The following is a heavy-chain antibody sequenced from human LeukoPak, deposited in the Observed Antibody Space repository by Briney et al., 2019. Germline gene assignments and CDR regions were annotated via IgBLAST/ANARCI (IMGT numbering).Heavy chain of an antibody. Sequence: SETLSLTCSVSDKSISSFYWNWIRQPPGKGLEWIGNIHYSGSTNSNPSLKSRVTISVDTSKNQFSLKLSSVTAADTAVYYCAVGYSSGWYGYWGQGTLVTVSS. CDR2: IHYSGST. J-gene: IGHJ4*02. D-gene: IGHD6-19*01. V-gene: IGHV4-59*08. CDR1: DKSISSFY. CDR3: AVGYSSGWYGY.